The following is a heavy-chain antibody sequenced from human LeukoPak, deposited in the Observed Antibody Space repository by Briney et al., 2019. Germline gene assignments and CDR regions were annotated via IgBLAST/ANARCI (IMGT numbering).Heavy chain of an antibody. CDR1: GFTFSNYE. Sequence: GGSLKLSCAASGFTFSNYEMNWVRQAPGKGLEWISYISSSGTTTHFADSVKGRFTISRDNAKNSLYLQMNSLRAEDTAVYYCARESTGRSIDYWGQGTQVTVSS. CDR2: ISSSGTTT. V-gene: IGHV3-48*03. J-gene: IGHJ4*02. D-gene: IGHD4-11*01. CDR3: ARESTGRSIDY.